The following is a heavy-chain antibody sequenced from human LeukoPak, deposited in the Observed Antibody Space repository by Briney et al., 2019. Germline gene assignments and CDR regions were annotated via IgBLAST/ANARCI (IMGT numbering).Heavy chain of an antibody. Sequence: SETLSLTCAVYGGSFCGYYWSWIRQPPGKGLEWIGEINHSGSTNYNPSLKSRVTISVDTSKNQFSLKLSSVTAAGTAVYYCARGRALPRGYSYGPYYYYGMDVWGQGTTVTVSS. J-gene: IGHJ6*02. V-gene: IGHV4-34*01. D-gene: IGHD5-18*01. CDR3: ARGRALPRGYSYGPYYYYGMDV. CDR1: GGSFCGYY. CDR2: INHSGST.